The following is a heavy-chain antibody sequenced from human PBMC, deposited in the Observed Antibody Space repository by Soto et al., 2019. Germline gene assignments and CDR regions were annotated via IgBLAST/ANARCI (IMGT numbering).Heavy chain of an antibody. V-gene: IGHV3-23*01. CDR1: GFTFSSYA. CDR2: ISGSGGST. D-gene: IGHD3-3*01. Sequence: GGSLRLSCASSGFTFSSYAMSWVRQAPGKGLEWVSAISGSGGSTYYADSVKGRFTISRDNSKNTLYLQMNSLRAEDTAVYYCAKDHYYDFWSGYYTAGWFDPWGQGTLVTVSS. J-gene: IGHJ5*02. CDR3: AKDHYYDFWSGYYTAGWFDP.